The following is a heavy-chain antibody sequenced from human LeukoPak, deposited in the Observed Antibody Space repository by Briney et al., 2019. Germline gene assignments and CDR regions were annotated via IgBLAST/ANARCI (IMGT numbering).Heavy chain of an antibody. D-gene: IGHD5/OR15-5a*01. J-gene: IGHJ4*02. CDR2: INGDGSET. V-gene: IGHV3-74*01. CDR3: TREEGSTDH. CDR1: GFTLSNHW. Sequence: GGSLRLSCAASGFTLSNHWMHWVRQAPGKGLVWVSHINGDGSETNYADSVRGRFTISRDNAKNTLYLQMNSLRVDDTAVYYCTREEGSTDHWGQGTLVTVSS.